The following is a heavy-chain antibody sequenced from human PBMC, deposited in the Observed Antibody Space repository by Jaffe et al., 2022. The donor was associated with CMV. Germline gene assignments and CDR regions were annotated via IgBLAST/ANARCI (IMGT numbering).Heavy chain of an antibody. Sequence: EVQLVETGGGLIQPGGSLRLSCAASGFTVSSNYMSWVRQAPGKGLEWVSVIYSGGSTYYADSVKGRFTISRDNSKNTLYLQMNSLRAEDTAVYYCARENDYGDYRYYYMDVWGKGTTVTVSS. CDR2: IYSGGST. V-gene: IGHV3-53*02. D-gene: IGHD4-17*01. CDR1: GFTVSSNY. J-gene: IGHJ6*03. CDR3: ARENDYGDYRYYYMDV.